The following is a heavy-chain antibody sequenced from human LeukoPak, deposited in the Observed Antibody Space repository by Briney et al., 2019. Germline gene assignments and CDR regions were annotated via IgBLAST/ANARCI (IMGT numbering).Heavy chain of an antibody. CDR3: ARDRVPTGADY. CDR2: INSDGSST. J-gene: IGHJ4*02. CDR1: GFPFSSYW. D-gene: IGHD5-12*01. Sequence: GSLRLSFAASGFPFSSYWMHWVRPAPGKGLVWVSRINSDGSSTSYADSVKGRFTISRDNAKNTLYLQMNSLRAEDTAVYYCARDRVPTGADYWGQGTLVTVSS. V-gene: IGHV3-74*01.